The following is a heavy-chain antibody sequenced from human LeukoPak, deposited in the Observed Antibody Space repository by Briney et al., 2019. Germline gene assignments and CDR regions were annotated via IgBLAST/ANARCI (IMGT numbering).Heavy chain of an antibody. CDR1: GFTFSNYW. CDR3: ARERSDSSGYLQY. Sequence: PGGSLRLPCAASGFTFSNYWMHWVRQAPGKGLVWVSRIDSDGSSTSYAGSVKGRFTISRDNAENTLYLQMNSLRVEDTAVYYCARERSDSSGYLQYWGQGTLVTVSS. CDR2: IDSDGSST. D-gene: IGHD3-22*01. J-gene: IGHJ4*02. V-gene: IGHV3-74*01.